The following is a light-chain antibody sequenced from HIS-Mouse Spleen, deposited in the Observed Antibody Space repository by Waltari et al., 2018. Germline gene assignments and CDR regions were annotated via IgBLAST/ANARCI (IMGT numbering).Light chain of an antibody. CDR3: NSRDSSGNHLV. Sequence: SSELTQDPAVSVALGQTVRITWQGDSLRSYYANWYQQKPGQAPVLVIYGKNNRTSGIPDRFSGSSSGNTASLTITGAQAEDEADYYCNSRDSSGNHLVFGGGTKLTVL. J-gene: IGLJ2*01. CDR2: GKN. CDR1: SLRSYY. V-gene: IGLV3-19*01.